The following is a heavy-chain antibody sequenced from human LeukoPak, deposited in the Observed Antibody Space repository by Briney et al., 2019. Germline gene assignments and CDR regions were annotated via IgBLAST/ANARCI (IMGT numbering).Heavy chain of an antibody. V-gene: IGHV3-7*01. D-gene: IGHD3-22*01. Sequence: GGSLRLSCAASGFTFRSYWMCWVRQAPGKGLEWVANINQGGSVQYYMDSVKGRFTISRDDAKNSLYVQMNSLRDEDTAVYYCARGDGYYDSSGYFDYWGQGTLVTVSS. CDR2: INQGGSVQ. CDR1: GFTFRSYW. J-gene: IGHJ4*02. CDR3: ARGDGYYDSSGYFDY.